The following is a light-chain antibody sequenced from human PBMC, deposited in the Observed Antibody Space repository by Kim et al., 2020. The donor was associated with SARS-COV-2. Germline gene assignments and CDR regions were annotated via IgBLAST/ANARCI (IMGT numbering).Light chain of an antibody. J-gene: IGLJ3*02. CDR3: QTWASGIRV. V-gene: IGLV4-69*01. CDR2: LNTDGRH. CDR1: RGHSGDP. Sequence: SVKTTCPLGRGHSGDPLGWHQQQAGKGPRYLMKLNTDGRHSRGGGVPDRFSGSSSGAERYLTISSLQSEDEADYYCQTWASGIRVFGGGTKVTVL.